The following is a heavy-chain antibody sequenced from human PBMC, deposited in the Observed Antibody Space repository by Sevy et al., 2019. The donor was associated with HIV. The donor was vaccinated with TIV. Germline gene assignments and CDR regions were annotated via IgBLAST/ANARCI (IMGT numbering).Heavy chain of an antibody. CDR2: ITSRRSYI. CDR3: ARSWEQQLHDAFDI. D-gene: IGHD6-13*01. J-gene: IGHJ3*02. Sequence: GGSLRLSCAASGFTFSSYSMNWVRQAPGKGLEWVSSITSRRSYIYYADSVKGRFTISRDNAKNSLYMQMNSLRAEDKAVYYCARSWEQQLHDAFDIWGQGTMVTVSS. V-gene: IGHV3-21*01. CDR1: GFTFSSYS.